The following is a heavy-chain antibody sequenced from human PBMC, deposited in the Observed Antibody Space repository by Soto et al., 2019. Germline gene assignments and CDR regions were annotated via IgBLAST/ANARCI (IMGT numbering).Heavy chain of an antibody. Sequence: PSETLSLTCAVYGGSVNCYCWNWIRQPPGKGLEWIGEINHTGGTHYNPSLKSRVTMSVDTSKNQFSLRLSSVTAADTAIYYCATRITVFGLLIPPFDPWGQRTQVTAPQ. J-gene: IGHJ5*02. D-gene: IGHD3-3*01. CDR1: GGSVNCYC. V-gene: IGHV4-34*01. CDR2: INHTGGT. CDR3: ATRITVFGLLIPPFDP.